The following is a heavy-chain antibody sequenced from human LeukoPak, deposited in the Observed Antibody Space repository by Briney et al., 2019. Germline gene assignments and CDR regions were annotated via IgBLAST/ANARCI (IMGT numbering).Heavy chain of an antibody. V-gene: IGHV1-2*02. CDR2: INPNSGGT. CDR3: ASGAYSGSPPNY. J-gene: IGHJ4*02. CDR1: GGTFSNYA. Sequence: ASVKVSCKASGGTFSNYAISWVRQAPGQGLEWMGWINPNSGGTNYAQKFQGRVTMTRDTSISTAYMELSRLRSDDTAVYYCASGAYSGSPPNYWGQGTLVTVSS. D-gene: IGHD6-6*01.